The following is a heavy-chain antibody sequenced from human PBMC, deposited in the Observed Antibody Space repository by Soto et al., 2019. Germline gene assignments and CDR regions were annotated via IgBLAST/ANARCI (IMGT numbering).Heavy chain of an antibody. V-gene: IGHV1-3*04. CDR2: INTGTGQR. D-gene: IGHD1-1*01. Sequence: ASVKVSCKTSGYTFRSYAIHWLRQFPGHSLEWMGWINTGTGQRKYSQKMQGRVSLSTDTSAHTAYMELSGLTSADTAVYYCARADGYNFDTWFDPWGQGTLVTVSS. CDR1: GYTFRSYA. CDR3: ARADGYNFDTWFDP. J-gene: IGHJ5*02.